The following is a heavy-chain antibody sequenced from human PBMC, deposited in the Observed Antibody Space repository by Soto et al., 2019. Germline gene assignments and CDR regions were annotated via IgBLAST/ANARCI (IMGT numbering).Heavy chain of an antibody. J-gene: IGHJ5*02. CDR1: GGAISTYY. CDR3: ARGQRFSEWFDP. D-gene: IGHD2-2*01. CDR2: IYSSGST. V-gene: IGHV4-4*07. Sequence: PSETLSLTCTVSGGAISTYYWTWIRQTAGKGLEWIGRIYSSGSTKYNPALQSRVTMSLDTSNNQFSLRLTSVTAADTAVYYCARGQRFSEWFDPWGQGTLVTVSS.